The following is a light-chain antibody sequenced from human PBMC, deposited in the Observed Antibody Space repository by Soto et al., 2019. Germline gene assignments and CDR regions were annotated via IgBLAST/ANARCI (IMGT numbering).Light chain of an antibody. J-gene: IGLJ1*01. Sequence: SVLTHPPSVTAVAVQKVTISRTRSSSNIGNNYVSWYQQLPGTAPKLLIYENNKRPSGIPDRFSGSKSGTSATLGITGLQTGDEADYYCGTWDSSLSAYVFGTGTKVTVL. CDR1: SSNIGNNY. V-gene: IGLV1-51*02. CDR3: GTWDSSLSAYV. CDR2: ENN.